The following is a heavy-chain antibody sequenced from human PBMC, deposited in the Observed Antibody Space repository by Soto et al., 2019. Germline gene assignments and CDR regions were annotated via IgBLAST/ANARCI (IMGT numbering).Heavy chain of an antibody. CDR3: ARANRDYDILTGYSSPSYFDY. Sequence: SETLSLTCTVSGGSISSYYWSWIRQPPGKGLECIGYIYYSGSTNYNPSLKSRVTISVDTSKNQFSLKLSSVTAADTAVYYCARANRDYDILTGYSSPSYFDYWGQGTLVTVSS. V-gene: IGHV4-59*01. J-gene: IGHJ4*02. CDR2: IYYSGST. D-gene: IGHD3-9*01. CDR1: GGSISSYY.